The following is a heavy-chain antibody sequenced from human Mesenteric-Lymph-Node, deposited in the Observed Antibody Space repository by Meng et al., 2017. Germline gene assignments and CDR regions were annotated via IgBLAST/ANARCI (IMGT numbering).Heavy chain of an antibody. D-gene: IGHD2-21*02. CDR3: ARVGAYCGGDCYHPR. J-gene: IGHJ4*02. CDR2: INHSGST. Sequence: QVRLQQWGAGLLKPSETLSLTCAVYGGSFSGYYWSWIRQPPGKGLEWIGEINHSGSTNYNPSLKSRVTISVDTSKNQFSLRLSSVTAADTAVYYCARVGAYCGGDCYHPRWGQGTLVTVSS. V-gene: IGHV4-34*01. CDR1: GGSFSGYY.